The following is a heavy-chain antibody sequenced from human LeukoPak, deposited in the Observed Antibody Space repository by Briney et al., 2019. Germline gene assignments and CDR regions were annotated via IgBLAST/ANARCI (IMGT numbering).Heavy chain of an antibody. D-gene: IGHD3-10*01. CDR2: INPNSGGT. J-gene: IGHJ4*02. CDR1: GYTFTSYA. Sequence: GASVKVSCKASGYTFTSYAMNWVRQAPGQGLEWMGWINPNSGGTNYAQKFQGRVTMTRDTSISTAYMELSRLRSDDTAVYYCARSKPGEMEEGYDYWGQGTLVTVSS. CDR3: ARSKPGEMEEGYDY. V-gene: IGHV1-2*02.